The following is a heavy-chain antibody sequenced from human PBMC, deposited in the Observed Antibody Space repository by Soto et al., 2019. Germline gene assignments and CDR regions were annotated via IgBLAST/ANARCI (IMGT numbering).Heavy chain of an antibody. CDR3: ARDALAAAGPYFDY. D-gene: IGHD6-13*01. CDR2: ISYDGSNK. J-gene: IGHJ4*02. CDR1: GFTFSSYA. Sequence: GGSLRLSCAASGFTFSSYAMHWVRQAPGKGLEWVAVISYDGSNKYYADSVKGRFTISRDNSKNTLYLQMNSLRAEDTAVYYCARDALAAAGPYFDYWGQGTLVTVSS. V-gene: IGHV3-30-3*01.